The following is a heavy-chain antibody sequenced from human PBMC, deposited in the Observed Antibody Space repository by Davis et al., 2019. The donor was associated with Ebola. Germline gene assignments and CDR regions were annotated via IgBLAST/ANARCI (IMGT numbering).Heavy chain of an antibody. Sequence: GESLKISCAASGFTFSSYGMHWVRQAPGKGLEWVAVRWYDGSNKYYADSVKGRFTISRDNSKNTLYLQMNSLRAEDTAVYYCARDRANVYLLPYYYYYYGMDFWGQGTTVTVSS. D-gene: IGHD5/OR15-5a*01. J-gene: IGHJ6*02. CDR1: GFTFSSYG. CDR3: ARDRANVYLLPYYYYYYGMDF. V-gene: IGHV3-33*01. CDR2: RWYDGSNK.